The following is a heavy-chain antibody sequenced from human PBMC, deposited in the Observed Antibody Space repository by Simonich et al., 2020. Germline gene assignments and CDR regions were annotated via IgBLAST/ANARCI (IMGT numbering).Heavy chain of an antibody. D-gene: IGHD3-10*01. J-gene: IGHJ3*02. Sequence: QITLKESGPTLVKPTQTLTLTCTFSGFSLSTSGVGVGWSRQPPGKALEWLAHLNWDDDKRYSPSLKSRLTITKDTSKNQVVLTMTNMDPVDTATYYCAHKLSGWFGERDAFDIWGQGTIVTVSS. V-gene: IGHV2-5*02. CDR2: LNWDDDK. CDR3: AHKLSGWFGERDAFDI. CDR1: GFSLSTSGVG.